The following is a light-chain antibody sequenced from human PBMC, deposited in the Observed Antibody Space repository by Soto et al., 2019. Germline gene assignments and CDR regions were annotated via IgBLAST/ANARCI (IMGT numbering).Light chain of an antibody. J-gene: IGKJ1*01. CDR2: AAS. Sequence: DIQMTQSPSSLSASVGDRDTITCRASQSISNYLNWYQQKPGKAPNLLIYAASSLQSGVPSRFSGSGSGTDFALTISSLQPEDFATYYCQQSYSTPRTFGQGTEVEIK. CDR1: QSISNY. V-gene: IGKV1-39*01. CDR3: QQSYSTPRT.